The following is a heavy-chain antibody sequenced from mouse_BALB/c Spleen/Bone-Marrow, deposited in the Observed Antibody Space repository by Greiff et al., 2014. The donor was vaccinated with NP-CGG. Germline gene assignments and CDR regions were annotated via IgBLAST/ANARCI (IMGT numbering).Heavy chain of an antibody. V-gene: IGHV14-3*02. CDR2: IDPANGNT. J-gene: IGHJ4*01. D-gene: IGHD4-1*01. Sequence: VHLQQSVAELVQPGASVKLSCTASGFNIQDTYMHWVKPRPEQCLAWIGRIDPANGNTKYDPKFQGKATITADTSSNTAYLQLSSLTSEDTAVYYCARWEYYAMDYWGQGTSVTVSS. CDR1: GFNIQDTY. CDR3: ARWEYYAMDY.